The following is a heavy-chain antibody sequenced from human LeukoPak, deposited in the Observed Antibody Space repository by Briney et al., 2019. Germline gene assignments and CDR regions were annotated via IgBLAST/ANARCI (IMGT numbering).Heavy chain of an antibody. Sequence: ASVKVSCTASGYTFTSYGISWVRQAPGQGLEWMGWISAYNGNTNYAQKFQGRVTITADKSTSTAYMELSSLRSEDTAVYYCARPGGASYFDYWGQGTLVTVSS. V-gene: IGHV1-18*01. CDR2: ISAYNGNT. CDR3: ARPGGASYFDY. CDR1: GYTFTSYG. D-gene: IGHD1-26*01. J-gene: IGHJ4*02.